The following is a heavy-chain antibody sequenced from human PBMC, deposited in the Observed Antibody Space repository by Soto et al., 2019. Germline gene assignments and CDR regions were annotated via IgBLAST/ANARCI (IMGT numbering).Heavy chain of an antibody. CDR1: GYPFIKYG. D-gene: IGHD3-9*01. CDR3: ATFYDTGFDP. CDR2: IKVDSGYT. Sequence: QLQLVQSAAEVKKPGASVRVSGKAYGYPFIKYGISWIRQAPEQGVEWMGWIKVDSGYTNYAQKFQSRVTMTADTSSGTAFMELRSLRLDVAAVYFCATFYDTGFDPWGQGTLVSVSS. V-gene: IGHV1-18*04. J-gene: IGHJ5*02.